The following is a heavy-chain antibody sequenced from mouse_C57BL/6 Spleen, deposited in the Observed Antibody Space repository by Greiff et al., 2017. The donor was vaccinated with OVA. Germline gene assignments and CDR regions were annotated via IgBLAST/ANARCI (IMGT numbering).Heavy chain of an antibody. D-gene: IGHD4-1*01. CDR3: ARSELTGTYAMDY. J-gene: IGHJ4*01. CDR1: GYTFTSYG. Sequence: VKLQESGAELARPGASVKLSCKASGYTFTSYGISWVKQRTGQGLEWIGEIYPRSGNTYYNEKFKGKATLTADKSSSTAYMELRSLTSEDSAVYFCARSELTGTYAMDYWGLGTSVTVSS. CDR2: IYPRSGNT. V-gene: IGHV1-81*01.